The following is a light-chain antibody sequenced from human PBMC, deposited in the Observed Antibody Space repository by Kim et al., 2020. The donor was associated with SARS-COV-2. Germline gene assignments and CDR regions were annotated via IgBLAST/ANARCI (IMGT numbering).Light chain of an antibody. CDR3: QQYYSTPLT. CDR2: WAS. V-gene: IGKV4-1*01. CDR1: PSVLYRSHHNNY. Sequence: ATITLQSRPSVLYRSHHNNYLAWYQPHPGPPPNLLIFWASTRESRVPARFSGPGSGPDFTLTISSLQAEDVAVYYCQQYYSTPLTFGGGTKVDIK. J-gene: IGKJ4*01.